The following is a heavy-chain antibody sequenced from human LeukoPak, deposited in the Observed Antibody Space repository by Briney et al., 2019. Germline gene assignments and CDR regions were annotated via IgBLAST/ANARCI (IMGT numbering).Heavy chain of an antibody. CDR3: AKEYRDQLGTRFLDY. Sequence: GGSLRLSCAASGFTFSCYAISWVRQAPGEGLEWVSAISGSGGSTYYADSVKGRFTISRDNSKNTLYLQMNSLRAEDTAVYYCAKEYRDQLGTRFLDYWGQGTLATVSS. D-gene: IGHD7-27*01. J-gene: IGHJ4*02. CDR2: ISGSGGST. V-gene: IGHV3-23*01. CDR1: GFTFSCYA.